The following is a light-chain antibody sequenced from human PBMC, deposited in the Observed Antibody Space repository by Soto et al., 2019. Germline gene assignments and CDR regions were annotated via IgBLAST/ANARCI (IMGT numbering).Light chain of an antibody. CDR1: QSVDNY. CDR3: QQHDKLPPA. CDR2: DAS. V-gene: IGKV3-11*01. Sequence: EIVLTQSPATLSLSPGERATLSCRASQSVDNYLVWYQQKPGQAPTLLIDDASIRAAATPARFSGSGAGTNFSLTISSLQSEDFAVYYCQQHDKLPPAFGQGTKVDIK. J-gene: IGKJ1*01.